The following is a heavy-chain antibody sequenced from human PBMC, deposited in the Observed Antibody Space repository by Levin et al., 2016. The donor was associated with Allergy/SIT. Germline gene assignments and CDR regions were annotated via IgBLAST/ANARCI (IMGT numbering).Heavy chain of an antibody. J-gene: IGHJ6*02. Sequence: WVRQAPGQGLEWMGGIIPIFGTANYAQKFQGRVTITADKSTSTAYMELSSLRSEDTAVYYCARDCGGRSITMVRGVPCSGMDVWGQGTTVTVSS. D-gene: IGHD3-10*01. CDR2: IIPIFGTA. V-gene: IGHV1-69*06. CDR3: ARDCGGRSITMVRGVPCSGMDV.